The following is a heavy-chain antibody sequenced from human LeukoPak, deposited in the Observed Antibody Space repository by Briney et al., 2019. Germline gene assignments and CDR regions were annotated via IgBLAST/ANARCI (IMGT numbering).Heavy chain of an antibody. Sequence: SEALSLTCTVSGGSISSYYWSWIRQPPGKGLEWIGYIYYSGSTNYNPSLKSRVTISVDTSKNQFSLKLTSVTAADTAVYYCARSYSSTWRSPFDYWGRGTLVTVSS. D-gene: IGHD6-13*01. CDR2: IYYSGST. V-gene: IGHV4-59*01. J-gene: IGHJ4*02. CDR1: GGSISSYY. CDR3: ARSYSSTWRSPFDY.